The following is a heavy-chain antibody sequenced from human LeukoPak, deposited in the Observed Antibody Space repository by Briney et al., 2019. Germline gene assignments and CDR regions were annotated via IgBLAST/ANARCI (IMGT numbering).Heavy chain of an antibody. CDR1: GFSLSTSGVG. Sequence: SGPTLVKPTQTLTLTCTFSGFSLSTSGVGVGWIRQPPGKGLEWIGEIYHSGSTNYNPSLKSRVTISVDKSKNQFSLKLSSVTAADTAVYYCARQLRWLQYMDVWGKGTTVTVSS. D-gene: IGHD5-24*01. V-gene: IGHV4-4*02. CDR2: IYHSGST. CDR3: ARQLRWLQYMDV. J-gene: IGHJ6*03.